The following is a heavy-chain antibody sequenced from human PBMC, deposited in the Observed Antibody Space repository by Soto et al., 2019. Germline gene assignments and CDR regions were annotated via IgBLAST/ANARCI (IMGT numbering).Heavy chain of an antibody. J-gene: IGHJ4*02. CDR1: GFTFSSYA. D-gene: IGHD5-18*01. V-gene: IGHV3-23*01. CDR2: ISGSGGST. CDR3: AKDREYSYGCSHY. Sequence: GGSLRLSCAASGFTFSSYAMSWVRQAPGKGLEWVSAISGSGGSTYYADSVKGRFTISRDNSNNTLYLQMNSLRAEDTAVYYCAKDREYSYGCSHYWGQGTLVTVSS.